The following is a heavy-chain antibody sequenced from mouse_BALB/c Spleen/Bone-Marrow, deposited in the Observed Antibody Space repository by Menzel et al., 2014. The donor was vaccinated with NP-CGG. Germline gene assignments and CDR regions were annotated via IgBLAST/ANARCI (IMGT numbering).Heavy chain of an antibody. D-gene: IGHD1-1*01. CDR1: GYTFSSYW. Sequence: LQESGAELAKPGASVKMSCKASGYTFSSYWMHWVKQRPGQGLEWIGYISPTTGYTEYSQKFKDKATLTADKSSSTAYMQLSSLTSEDSAVYYCARYGNFLAMDYWGRGTSVTVSS. V-gene: IGHV1-7*01. J-gene: IGHJ4*01. CDR2: ISPTTGYT. CDR3: ARYGNFLAMDY.